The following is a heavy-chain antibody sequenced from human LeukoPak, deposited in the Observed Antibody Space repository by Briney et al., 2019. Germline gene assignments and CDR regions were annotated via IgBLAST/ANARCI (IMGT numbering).Heavy chain of an antibody. J-gene: IGHJ5*02. D-gene: IGHD2-2*01. CDR3: ARGVGYCSSTSCYWWFDP. Sequence: GSLRLSCAASGFTFSSYWMHWVRQAPGKGLVWVSRINSDGSGTSYADSVKGRFTISRDNAKNTLYLQMNSLRAEDTAVYYCARGVGYCSSTSCYWWFDPWGQGTLVTVSS. CDR2: INSDGSGT. CDR1: GFTFSSYW. V-gene: IGHV3-74*01.